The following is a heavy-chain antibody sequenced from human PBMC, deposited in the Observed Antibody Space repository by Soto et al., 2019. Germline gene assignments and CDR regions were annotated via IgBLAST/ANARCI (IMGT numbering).Heavy chain of an antibody. D-gene: IGHD7-27*01. CDR2: IYWDDDK. J-gene: IGHJ4*02. CDR3: AYRPSLDWGHFDS. V-gene: IGHV2-5*02. CDR1: GFSLSTTGVG. Sequence: QITLKESGPTLVKPTQTLTLTCTFSGFSLSTTGVGVGWIRQPPGKALECLALIYWDDDKRYSPSLTNRLTITKDTSKNQVVLTMTNMHPVDTGTYFCAYRPSLDWGHFDSWGQGTLVTISS.